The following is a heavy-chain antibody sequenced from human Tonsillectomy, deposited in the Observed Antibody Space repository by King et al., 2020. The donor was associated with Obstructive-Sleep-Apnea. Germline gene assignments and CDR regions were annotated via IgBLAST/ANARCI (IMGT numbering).Heavy chain of an antibody. CDR1: GYTFTAYY. V-gene: IGHV1-2*02. D-gene: IGHD3-10*01. CDR3: ARDMSAYDSTSPAY. Sequence: VQLVQSGAEVKKPGASVKVSCKASGYTFTAYYIHWVRQAPGQGLEWMGWISPNSVATKYAQKFQDRVTMTRDTSISTAYMDLSRLRSDDTAIYYCARDMSAYDSTSPAYWGQGTRVTVSS. J-gene: IGHJ4*02. CDR2: ISPNSVAT.